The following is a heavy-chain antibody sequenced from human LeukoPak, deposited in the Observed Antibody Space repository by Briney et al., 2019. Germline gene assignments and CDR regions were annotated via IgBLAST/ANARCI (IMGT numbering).Heavy chain of an antibody. CDR1: GFTFSSYS. D-gene: IGHD1-26*01. CDR2: ISSSSSYI. J-gene: IGHJ4*02. Sequence: GGSLRLSCAASGFTFSSYSMNWVRQAPGKGLEWVSSISSSSSYIYYADSVKGRFTISRDSAKNSLYLQMNSLRAEDTALYHCARETLVGATDYWGQGTLVTVSS. V-gene: IGHV3-21*04. CDR3: ARETLVGATDY.